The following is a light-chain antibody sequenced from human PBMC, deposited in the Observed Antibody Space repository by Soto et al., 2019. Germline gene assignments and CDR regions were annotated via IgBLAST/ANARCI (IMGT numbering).Light chain of an antibody. CDR1: QSVSSY. J-gene: IGKJ3*01. Sequence: EIVLTQSPATLSLSPGERATLSCRASQSVSSYLAWYQQKPGQAPRLLIYDASNRATGIPARCSGSWSGTDSPPTISSLEPEVAAVYCCQQRSNSITFGPGTKVDIK. CDR2: DAS. V-gene: IGKV3-11*01. CDR3: QQRSNSIT.